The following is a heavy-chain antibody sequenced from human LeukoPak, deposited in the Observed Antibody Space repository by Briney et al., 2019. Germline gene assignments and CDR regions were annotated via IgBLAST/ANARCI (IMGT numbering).Heavy chain of an antibody. V-gene: IGHV4-34*01. J-gene: IGHJ3*02. CDR1: GGSFSGYY. Sequence: SETLSLTCAVYGGSFSGYYWNWIRQPPGKGLEWIGEINHSGSTNYNSSLKYRVTMLVDTSKNQVSLKLSSVTAADTAVYYCARHAYYYDRSGSYEAFDIWGQGTMVTVSS. D-gene: IGHD3-22*01. CDR2: INHSGST. CDR3: ARHAYYYDRSGSYEAFDI.